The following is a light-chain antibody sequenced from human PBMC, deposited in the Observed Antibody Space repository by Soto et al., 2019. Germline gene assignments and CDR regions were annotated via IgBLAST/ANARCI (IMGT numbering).Light chain of an antibody. CDR2: RDG. J-gene: IGLJ3*02. V-gene: IGLV1-47*01. CDR1: SSNIGSHF. Sequence: QSALTQPPSASGTPGQSLTISCSGSSSNIGSHFVYWYQHLPGTAPKLLIFRDGQRPSGVPARFFGSKSGTSASLAITGLQAEDEADYYCQSYDSTLSGSRVFGGGTKVTVL. CDR3: QSYDSTLSGSRV.